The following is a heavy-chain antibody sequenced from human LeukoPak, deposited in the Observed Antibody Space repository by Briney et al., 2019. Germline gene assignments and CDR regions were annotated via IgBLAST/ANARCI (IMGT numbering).Heavy chain of an antibody. V-gene: IGHV4-39*01. CDR1: GGSISSSSYY. CDR3: ATPLLDYYDSSGQLYDFDY. CDR2: IYYSGST. D-gene: IGHD3-22*01. Sequence: PSETLSLTCTVSGGSISSSSYYWGWIRQPPGKGLEWIGSIYYSGSTYYNPSLKSRVTISVDTSKNQFSLKLSSVTAADTAVYYCATPLLDYYDSSGQLYDFDYWGQGTLVTVSS. J-gene: IGHJ4*02.